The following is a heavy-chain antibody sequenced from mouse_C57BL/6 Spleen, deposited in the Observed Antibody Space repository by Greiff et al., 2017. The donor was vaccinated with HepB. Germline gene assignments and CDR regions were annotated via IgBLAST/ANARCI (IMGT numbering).Heavy chain of an antibody. CDR3: ARSRITTVVATDYAMDY. CDR1: GYAFSSYW. Sequence: VQLQQSGAELVKPGASVKISCKASGYAFSSYWMNWVKQRPGKGLEWIGQIYPGDGDTNYNGKFKGKATLTADKSSSTAYMQLSSLTSEESAVYFCARSRITTVVATDYAMDYWGQGTSVTVSS. D-gene: IGHD1-1*01. J-gene: IGHJ4*01. V-gene: IGHV1-80*01. CDR2: IYPGDGDT.